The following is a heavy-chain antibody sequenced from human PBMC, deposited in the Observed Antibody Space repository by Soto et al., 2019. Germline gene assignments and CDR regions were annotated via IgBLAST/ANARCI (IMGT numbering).Heavy chain of an antibody. CDR3: AGEDYDYYYLDV. CDR1: GGSFSTYT. J-gene: IGHJ6*03. Sequence: QVQLVQSGAEVKKPGSSVKVSCKASGGSFSTYTINWERQAPGQGLEWMGRIIPVIGIGNYAQKFKGRVTITADKSTSTAYMELSSLRSEDTAVYYCAGEDYDYYYLDVWGKGTTVTVSS. CDR2: IIPVIGIG. V-gene: IGHV1-69*08.